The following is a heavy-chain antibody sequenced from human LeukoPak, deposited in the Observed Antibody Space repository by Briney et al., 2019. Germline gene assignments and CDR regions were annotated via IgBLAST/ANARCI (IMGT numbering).Heavy chain of an antibody. Sequence: GGSLRLFCAASGFTFSDYYMSWIRQAPGKGLEWVSYISSSGSTIYYADSVKGRFTISRDNAKNSLYLQMNSLRAEDTAVYYCARPPTVTPTSFDYWGQGTLVTVSS. CDR1: GFTFSDYY. D-gene: IGHD4-17*01. CDR3: ARPPTVTPTSFDY. J-gene: IGHJ4*02. CDR2: ISSSGSTI. V-gene: IGHV3-11*01.